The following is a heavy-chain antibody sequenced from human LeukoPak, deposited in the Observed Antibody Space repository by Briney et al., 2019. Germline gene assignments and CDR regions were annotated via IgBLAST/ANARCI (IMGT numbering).Heavy chain of an antibody. CDR2: INPSGGST. CDR1: GYTFTSYY. V-gene: IGHV1-46*01. Sequence: ASVKVSCKASGYTFTSYYMHWVRQAPGQGLEWMGIINPSGGSTSYAQKFQGRVTMTRDTSTSTAYMELSSLRSEDTAVYYCARGKARIAAAGTQYYYYYMDVWGKGTTVTVSS. D-gene: IGHD6-13*01. CDR3: ARGKARIAAAGTQYYYYYMDV. J-gene: IGHJ6*03.